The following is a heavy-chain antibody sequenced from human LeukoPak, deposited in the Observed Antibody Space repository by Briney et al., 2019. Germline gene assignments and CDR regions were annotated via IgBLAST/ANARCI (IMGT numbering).Heavy chain of an antibody. V-gene: IGHV1-18*01. Sequence: VASVKVSCKASGYTFTSYGISWVRQAPGQGLEWMGWISAYNGNTNYAQKLQGRVTMTTDTSTSTAYMELRSLRSDDTAVYYCARDLGPPSLGDLDFDYWGQGTLVTVSS. D-gene: IGHD2-21*02. CDR3: ARDLGPPSLGDLDFDY. J-gene: IGHJ4*02. CDR2: ISAYNGNT. CDR1: GYTFTSYG.